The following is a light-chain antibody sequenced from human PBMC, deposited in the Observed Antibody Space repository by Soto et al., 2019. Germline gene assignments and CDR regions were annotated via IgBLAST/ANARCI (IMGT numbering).Light chain of an antibody. Sequence: DIQMTQSPSSLSASVGDRVTITCRASQGISNYLAWYQQKPGKVPKLLIYTASTLQSGVPSRFSGSGSGTDFTLTISSLQPGDVATYYCQNYNSAPQLTFGGGTKVEIK. V-gene: IGKV1-27*01. CDR1: QGISNY. CDR3: QNYNSAPQLT. CDR2: TAS. J-gene: IGKJ4*01.